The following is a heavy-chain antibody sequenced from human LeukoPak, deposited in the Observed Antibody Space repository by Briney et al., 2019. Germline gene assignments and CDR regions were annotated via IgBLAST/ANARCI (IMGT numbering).Heavy chain of an antibody. Sequence: PSETLSLTCAVSGVSISNDSWWSWVRQPPGKGLEWIGEIYHSGSTNYNPSLKSRVTISLDKSRNQFSLRLSSVTAADTAVYYCARGEQQLVKGFDYWSQGTLVTVSS. CDR2: IYHSGST. J-gene: IGHJ4*02. CDR1: GVSISNDSW. V-gene: IGHV4-4*02. CDR3: ARGEQQLVKGFDY. D-gene: IGHD6-13*01.